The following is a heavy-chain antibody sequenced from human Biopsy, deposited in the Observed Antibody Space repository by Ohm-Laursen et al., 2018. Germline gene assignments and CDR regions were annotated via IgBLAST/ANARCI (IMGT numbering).Heavy chain of an antibody. CDR3: AKGYGPDNWFDP. J-gene: IGHJ5*02. CDR2: ITGSGGST. V-gene: IGHV3-23*01. CDR1: GFTFSTYA. Sequence: GSLRLSCTAFGFTFSTYAMTWVRQAPGEGLEWVSSITGSGGSTYYPDSVKGRFTISRDNSKNSLYLQMNSLRAEDTAVYYCAKGYGPDNWFDPWGQGTLVTVSS. D-gene: IGHD3-16*01.